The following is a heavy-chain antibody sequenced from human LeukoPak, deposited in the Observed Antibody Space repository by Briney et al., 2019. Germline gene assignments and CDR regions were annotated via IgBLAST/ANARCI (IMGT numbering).Heavy chain of an antibody. CDR1: GYSFTSYW. J-gene: IGHJ5*02. D-gene: IGHD3-16*02. CDR3: ARRSLITFGGVIGYDNWFDP. CDR2: IYPGDSDT. Sequence: GESLKISCKGSGYSFTSYWIGWVRQMPGKGLEWMGIIYPGDSDTRYSPPFQGQVTISADKSISTAYLQWSSLKASDTAMYYCARRSLITFGGVIGYDNWFDPWGQGTLVTVSS. V-gene: IGHV5-51*01.